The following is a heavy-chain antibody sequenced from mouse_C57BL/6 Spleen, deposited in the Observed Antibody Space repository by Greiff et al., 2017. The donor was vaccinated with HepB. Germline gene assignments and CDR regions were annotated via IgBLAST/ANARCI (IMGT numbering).Heavy chain of an antibody. J-gene: IGHJ4*01. CDR1: GFNIKNTY. D-gene: IGHD2-2*01. V-gene: IGHV14-3*01. CDR3: ARRTMVTTRNYYAMDY. Sequence: EVQLVESVAELVRPGASVKLSCTASGFNIKNTYMHWVKQRPEQGLEWIGRIDPANGNTKYAPKFQGKATITADTSSNTAYLQLSSLTSEDTAIYYCARRTMVTTRNYYAMDYWGQGTSVTVSS. CDR2: IDPANGNT.